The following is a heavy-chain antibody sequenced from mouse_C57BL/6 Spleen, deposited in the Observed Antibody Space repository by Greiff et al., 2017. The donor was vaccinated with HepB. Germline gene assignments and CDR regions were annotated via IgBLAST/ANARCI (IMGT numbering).Heavy chain of an antibody. D-gene: IGHD1-1*01. J-gene: IGHJ2*01. CDR2: IDPSDSYT. CDR1: GYTFTSYW. Sequence: VQLQQPGAELVMPGASVKLSCKASGYTFTSYWMHWVKQRPGQGLEWIGEIDPSDSYTNYNQKFKGKSTLAVDKSSSTAYMQLSSLTSEDSAVYYCARGACGSSGDCWGQGTTLTVAS. CDR3: ARGACGSSGDC. V-gene: IGHV1-69*01.